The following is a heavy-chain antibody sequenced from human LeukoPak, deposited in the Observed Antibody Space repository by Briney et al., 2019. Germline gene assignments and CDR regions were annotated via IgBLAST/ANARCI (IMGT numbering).Heavy chain of an antibody. CDR2: ICTSGST. CDR3: ARDYYGSGSFDY. Sequence: SETLSLTCTVSGGSISSYHWSWIRQPAGKGLEWIGRICTSGSTNYNPSLKSRVTMSVDTSKNQFSLKLSSVTAADTAVYYCARDYYGSGSFDYWGQGTLVTVSP. CDR1: GGSISSYH. V-gene: IGHV4-4*07. D-gene: IGHD3-10*01. J-gene: IGHJ4*02.